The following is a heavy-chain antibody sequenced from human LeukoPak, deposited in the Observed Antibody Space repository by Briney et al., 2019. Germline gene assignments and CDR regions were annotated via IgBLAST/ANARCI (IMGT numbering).Heavy chain of an antibody. CDR3: AKDLIPRRPVGATNEY. J-gene: IGHJ4*02. CDR2: ISSSSSYI. D-gene: IGHD1-26*01. V-gene: IGHV3-21*01. Sequence: GGSLRLSCAASGFTFSSYSMNWVRQAPGKGLEWVSSISSSSSYIYYADSVKGRFTISRDNAKNSLYLQMNSLRAEDTAVYYCAKDLIPRRPVGATNEYWGQGTLVTVSS. CDR1: GFTFSSYS.